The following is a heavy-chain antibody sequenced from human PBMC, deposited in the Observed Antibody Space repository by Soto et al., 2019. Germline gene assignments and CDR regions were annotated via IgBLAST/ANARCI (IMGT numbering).Heavy chain of an antibody. Sequence: ASVKVSCKASGYTFTGYYIHWVRQAPGQGLEWMGWIKPNSGGINYAQKFQGRVTMTRDTSISTAYMELSRLTSDDTAVYYCARVANTGYAVGPFDSWGQGNLVTVSS. V-gene: IGHV1-2*02. CDR1: GYTFTGYY. CDR2: IKPNSGGI. D-gene: IGHD5-18*01. CDR3: ARVANTGYAVGPFDS. J-gene: IGHJ4*02.